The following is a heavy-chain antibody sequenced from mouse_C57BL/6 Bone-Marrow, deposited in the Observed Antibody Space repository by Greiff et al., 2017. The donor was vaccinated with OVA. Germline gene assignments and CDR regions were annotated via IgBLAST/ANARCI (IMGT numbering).Heavy chain of an antibody. CDR3: ARDGSSYRDWLAY. V-gene: IGHV1-69*01. D-gene: IGHD1-1*01. CDR1: GYTFTSYW. Sequence: QVQLKQPGAELVMPGASVKLSCKASGYTFTSYWMHWVKQRPGQGLEWIGEIDPSDSYTNYNQKFKGKSTLTVDKSSSPADMQSSSRTAEDSAVYYCARDGSSYRDWLAYWGQGTLVTVSA. J-gene: IGHJ3*01. CDR2: IDPSDSYT.